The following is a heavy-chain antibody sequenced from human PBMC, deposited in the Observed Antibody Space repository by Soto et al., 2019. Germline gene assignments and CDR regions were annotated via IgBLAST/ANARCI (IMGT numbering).Heavy chain of an antibody. CDR3: AREDRDRETGLVPAAIDGMDV. CDR2: IIPIFGIA. CDR1: GGTFSRYS. D-gene: IGHD2-2*01. J-gene: IGHJ6*02. V-gene: IGHV1-69*13. Sequence: SVKVSCKASGGTFSRYSITWVRQAPGHGLEWIGRIIPIFGIASYAQKFQGRVTITADESTSTDYMELSSLRSDDTAVYYCAREDRDRETGLVPAAIDGMDVWG.